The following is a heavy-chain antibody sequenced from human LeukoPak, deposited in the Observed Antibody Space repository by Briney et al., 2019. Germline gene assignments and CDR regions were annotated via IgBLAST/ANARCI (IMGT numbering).Heavy chain of an antibody. CDR3: ARDELDPYRGNNHFDY. V-gene: IGHV3-7*01. Sequence: EPGGSLRLSCATSGFTFSSYWMSWVRQAPGKGLEWVANIKQDGSEKYYVDSVKGRFTISRDNAKNSLFLQMSSLRAEDTAVYYCARDELDPYRGNNHFDYWGQGTLVTVSS. CDR2: IKQDGSEK. J-gene: IGHJ4*02. CDR1: GFTFSSYW. D-gene: IGHD1/OR15-1a*01.